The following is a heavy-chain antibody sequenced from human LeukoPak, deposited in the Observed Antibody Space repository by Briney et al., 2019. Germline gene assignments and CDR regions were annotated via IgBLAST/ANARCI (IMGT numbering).Heavy chain of an antibody. CDR1: GGSISSYY. CDR3: ARDWVDDILTGRRFDP. CDR2: IYTSGST. D-gene: IGHD3-9*01. J-gene: IGHJ5*02. Sequence: PSETLSLTCTVSGGSISSYYWSWIRQPAGKGLEWIGRIYTSGSTNYNPSLKSRVTMSVDTSKNQFSLKLSSVTAADTAVYYCARDWVDDILTGRRFDPWGQGTLVTVSS. V-gene: IGHV4-4*07.